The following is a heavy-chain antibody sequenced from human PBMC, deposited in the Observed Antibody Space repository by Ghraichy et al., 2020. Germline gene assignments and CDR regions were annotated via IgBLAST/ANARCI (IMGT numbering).Heavy chain of an antibody. D-gene: IGHD6-19*01. V-gene: IGHV3-23*01. Sequence: GGSLRLSCAASGFTFSPYGMNWVRQAPGKGLEWVSGISGGGETIYYADSVKGRFTISRDNFKNTVYLQINNLRDEDTAVYYCAKGSGFSTGWWVDYFEYWGKETLVTVSS. CDR3: AKGSGFSTGWWVDYFEY. CDR1: GFTFSPYG. CDR2: ISGGGETI. J-gene: IGHJ4*02.